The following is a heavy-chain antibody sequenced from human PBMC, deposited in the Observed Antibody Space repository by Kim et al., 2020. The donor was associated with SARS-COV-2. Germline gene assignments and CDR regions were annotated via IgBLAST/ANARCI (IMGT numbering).Heavy chain of an antibody. CDR1: AYTFNTYG. CDR2: ISGHNGNS. V-gene: IGHV1-18*01. D-gene: IGHD1-1*01. Sequence: ASVKVSCKASAYTFNTYGISWVRQAPGQGLEWMGWISGHNGNSNLAQNFQGRLTMTTDTSTTTAYMELRRLRSDDTAVYYCATSVRGIPHFLDYWGQGTLVSVSS. CDR3: ATSVRGIPHFLDY. J-gene: IGHJ4*02.